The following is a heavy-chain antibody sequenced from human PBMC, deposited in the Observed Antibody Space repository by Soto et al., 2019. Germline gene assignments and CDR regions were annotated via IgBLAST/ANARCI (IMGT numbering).Heavy chain of an antibody. CDR1: GFTFSSYA. CDR2: ISGSGGST. CDR3: ASRSSGWYFDY. Sequence: EVQLLESGGGLVQPGGSLRLSCAASGFTFSSYAMNWVRQAPGKGLEWVSVISGSGGSTYYADSVKGRFTISRDNPKNTLYPQMNSLRAEDTAVYYCASRSSGWYFDYWGRGTLVTVSS. J-gene: IGHJ4*02. V-gene: IGHV3-23*01. D-gene: IGHD6-19*01.